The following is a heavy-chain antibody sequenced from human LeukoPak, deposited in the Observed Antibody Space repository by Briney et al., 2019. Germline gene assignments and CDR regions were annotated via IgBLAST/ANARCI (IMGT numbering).Heavy chain of an antibody. D-gene: IGHD3-22*01. V-gene: IGHV1-2*02. CDR1: GYTFTGYY. CDR2: INPNSGGT. J-gene: IGHJ4*02. Sequence: ASVKVSCKASGYTFTGYYMHWVRQAPGQGLEWMGWINPNSGGTNYAQKFQGRVTMTRDTSISTAYMELSRLRSDDTAVYYCARSRTAVGITMIVVVTPHFDHWGQGTLVTVSS. CDR3: ARSRTAVGITMIVVVTPHFDH.